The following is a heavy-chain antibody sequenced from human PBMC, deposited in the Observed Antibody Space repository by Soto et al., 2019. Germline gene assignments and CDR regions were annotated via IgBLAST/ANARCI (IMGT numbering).Heavy chain of an antibody. D-gene: IGHD6-13*01. CDR2: IYYSGST. Sequence: ETLSLTCTVSGGSISSYYWSWIRQPPGKGLEWIGNIYYSGSTKNNPSLKSRVTMSLDTSRNQFSLKLSSVTAADTAVYHCASVLIAAAGTDYFDYWGQGIRVTVSS. CDR1: GGSISSYY. CDR3: ASVLIAAAGTDYFDY. J-gene: IGHJ4*02. V-gene: IGHV4-59*01.